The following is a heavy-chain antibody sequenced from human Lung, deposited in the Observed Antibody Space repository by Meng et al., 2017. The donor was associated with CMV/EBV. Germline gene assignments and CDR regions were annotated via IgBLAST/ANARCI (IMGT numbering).Heavy chain of an antibody. CDR1: GYPLTTDG. Sequence: QTQRVPFGAEAKEPGALLEVSCKAPGYPLTTDGTTWVRQAPGKGIEWMGCISTYNGKTDYAQKLQGRVTMTTDTSTSKAYMELRSLKSDDTAVYYCARLVYCGGACYSALDYWGQGTLVTVSS. V-gene: IGHV1-18*01. CDR3: ARLVYCGGACYSALDY. CDR2: ISTYNGKT. D-gene: IGHD2-21*02. J-gene: IGHJ4*02.